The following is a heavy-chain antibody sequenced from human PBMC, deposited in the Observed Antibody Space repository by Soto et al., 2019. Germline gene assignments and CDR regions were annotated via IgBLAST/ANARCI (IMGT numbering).Heavy chain of an antibody. D-gene: IGHD2-21*02. V-gene: IGHV3-23*01. CDR3: AKLGNCPEGDCYSGPLVFHF. CDR1: GFTFINYD. CDR2: ISGRGGSV. Sequence: GGSLRLSCAASGFTFINYDMSWVRQAPGKGLEWVSRISGRGGSVYYADSVKGRFTISRDNSKNTLYLQMNSLRAEDTAVYYCAKLGNCPEGDCYSGPLVFHFWGQGTLVTVSS. J-gene: IGHJ4*02.